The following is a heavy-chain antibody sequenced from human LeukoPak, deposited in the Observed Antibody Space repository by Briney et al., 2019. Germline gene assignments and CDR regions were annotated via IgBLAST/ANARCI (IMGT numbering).Heavy chain of an antibody. J-gene: IGHJ1*01. D-gene: IGHD3-10*01. V-gene: IGHV4-59*12. Sequence: PSETLSLTCTVSGGSISNYYWSWIRQPPGKGLEWIGYIYYSGSTNYNPSLKSRVTISVDTSKNQFSLKLSSVTAADTAVYYCARGKYYYGSGSYFQHWGQGTLVTVSS. CDR2: IYYSGST. CDR3: ARGKYYYGSGSYFQH. CDR1: GGSISNYY.